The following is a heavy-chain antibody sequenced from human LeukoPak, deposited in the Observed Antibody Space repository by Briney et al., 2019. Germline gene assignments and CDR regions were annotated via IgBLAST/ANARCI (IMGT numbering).Heavy chain of an antibody. CDR2: ISGSGGST. D-gene: IGHD4-17*01. CDR1: GFTVSSNY. CDR3: AKGNGDYKAGPQFDP. Sequence: PGGSLRLSCAASGFTVSSNYMSWVRQAPGKGLEWVSAISGSGGSTYYADSVKGRFTISRDNSKNTLYLQMNSLRAEDTAVYYCAKGNGDYKAGPQFDPWGQGTLVTVSS. J-gene: IGHJ5*02. V-gene: IGHV3-23*01.